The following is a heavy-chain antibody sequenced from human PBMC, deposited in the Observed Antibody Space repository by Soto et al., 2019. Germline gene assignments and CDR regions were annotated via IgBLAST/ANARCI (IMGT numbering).Heavy chain of an antibody. D-gene: IGHD2-8*01. Sequence: GGSLRLSCAASGFTFSTYAMSWVRQPPGKGLEWVSGVSGSGGSTNHADSVKGRFTISRDNSKNTLYLQMNSLRAEDTAVYYCARDVVLMVYAERVPLFDPWGQGTLVTVSS. CDR3: ARDVVLMVYAERVPLFDP. CDR2: VSGSGGST. CDR1: GFTFSTYA. V-gene: IGHV3-23*01. J-gene: IGHJ5*02.